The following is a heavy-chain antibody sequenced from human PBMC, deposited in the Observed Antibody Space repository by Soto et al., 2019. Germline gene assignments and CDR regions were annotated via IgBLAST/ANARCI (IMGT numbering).Heavy chain of an antibody. CDR3: ERESGVVVTADAPYYYYYGMDV. V-gene: IGHV1-69*05. CDR2: IIPIFGTA. J-gene: IGHJ6*02. D-gene: IGHD2-2*01. CDR1: RATFSSSA. Sequence: SVKVSCKDSRATFSSSAMSWGRQAPEPGLEWMGGIIPIFGTANYAQKFKGRVKITTDESTSTAYMELSSLRSEDTDVYYCERESGVVVTADAPYYYYYGMDVWGQGTTVTVSS.